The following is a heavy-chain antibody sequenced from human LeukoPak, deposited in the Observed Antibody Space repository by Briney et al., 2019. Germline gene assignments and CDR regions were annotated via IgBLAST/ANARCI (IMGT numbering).Heavy chain of an antibody. CDR3: AGDTANFDY. J-gene: IGHJ4*02. V-gene: IGHV4-59*01. CDR1: GVSISSYY. CDR2: IYYSGST. Sequence: NSSETLSLTCTVSGVSISSYYWSWIRQPPGKGLEWIGYIYYSGSTNYNPSLKSRVTISVDTSKNQFSLKLSSVTAADTAVYYCAGDTANFDYWGQGTLVTVSS. D-gene: IGHD5-18*01.